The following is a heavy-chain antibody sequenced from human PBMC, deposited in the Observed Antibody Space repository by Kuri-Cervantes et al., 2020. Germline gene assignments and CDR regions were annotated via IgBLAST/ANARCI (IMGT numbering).Heavy chain of an antibody. V-gene: IGHV3-7*03. Sequence: GGSLRLSCAASGFTFSSNWMAWVRQVPGKGLEWVANIKQDGGDKYYVESVKGRFTISRDNAKNSLYLQMNSLRAEDTALYYCAKDLSGGVVAAAFDYWGQGTLVTVSS. CDR3: AKDLSGGVVAAAFDY. CDR2: IKQDGGDK. CDR1: GFTFSSNW. J-gene: IGHJ4*02. D-gene: IGHD2-15*01.